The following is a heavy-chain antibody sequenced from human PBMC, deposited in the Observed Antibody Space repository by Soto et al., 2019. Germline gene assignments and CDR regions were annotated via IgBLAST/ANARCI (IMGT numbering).Heavy chain of an antibody. D-gene: IGHD6-19*01. V-gene: IGHV3-30*18. CDR2: LSQDGRNK. CDR3: AKDRLRAGGLVPISLDAFDT. CDR1: GFSISKYC. Sequence: PGGSLRLSCVVSGFSISKYCMHWVRQAPGKWLEWVAVLSQDGRNKKYVDSVRGRFTISRDNSSNTLYLQMNFLRAEDTVVYYCAKDRLRAGGLVPISLDAFDTWGQWTMVTVSS. J-gene: IGHJ3*02.